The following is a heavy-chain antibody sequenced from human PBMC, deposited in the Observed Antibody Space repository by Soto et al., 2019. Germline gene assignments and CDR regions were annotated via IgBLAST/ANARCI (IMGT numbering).Heavy chain of an antibody. CDR3: ARGFDTNDDWFDP. J-gene: IGHJ5*02. Sequence: ASVKVSCKASGYTFTGYYMHWVRQAPGQGLEWMGWINPNSGGTNYAQKFQGWVTMTRDTSISTAYMELSRLRSDDTAVYYCARGFDTNDDWFDPWGEGTLVTVSS. CDR1: GYTFTGYY. CDR2: INPNSGGT. D-gene: IGHD1-1*01. V-gene: IGHV1-2*04.